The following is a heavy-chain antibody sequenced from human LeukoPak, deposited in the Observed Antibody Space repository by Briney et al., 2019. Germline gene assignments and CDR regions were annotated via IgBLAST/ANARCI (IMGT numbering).Heavy chain of an antibody. CDR3: ARGPRFGEWWTLDY. D-gene: IGHD3-10*01. V-gene: IGHV3-30*04. Sequence: QTGGSLRLSCAASGFTFSSYAMHWARDAPGKGLEWVAVISYDGSNKYYADSVKGRFTISRDNSKNTLYLQMNSLRAEDTAVYYCARGPRFGEWWTLDYWGQGTLVTVSS. CDR2: ISYDGSNK. CDR1: GFTFSSYA. J-gene: IGHJ4*02.